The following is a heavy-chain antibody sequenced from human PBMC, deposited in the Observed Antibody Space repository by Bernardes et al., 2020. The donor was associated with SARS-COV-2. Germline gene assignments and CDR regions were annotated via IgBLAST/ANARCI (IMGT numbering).Heavy chain of an antibody. CDR3: TRDHGAYSSGWQTFDY. CDR2: VSHDGSDE. V-gene: IGHV3-33*05. Sequence: GGSLRLSCAASGFTFSNYGIHWVRQAPGKGLEWVAFVSHDGSDESYGDSEKGRFSISRDDSKDTVYLHIDSLRVEDTGTYFCTRDHGAYSSGWQTFDYWGQGTLVTVSS. J-gene: IGHJ4*02. D-gene: IGHD6-19*01. CDR1: GFTFSNYG.